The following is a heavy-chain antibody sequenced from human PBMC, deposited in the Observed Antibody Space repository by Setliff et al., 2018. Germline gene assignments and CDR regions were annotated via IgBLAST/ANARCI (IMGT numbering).Heavy chain of an antibody. Sequence: ASVKVSCKASGYIFTDYYMHWVRQAPGQELGWMGRINPNSGGTNYAQKFQGRVTMTRNTSISTAYMELSSLRSEDTAVYYCARGPGGSGSYVFYYYYYGMDVWGQGTTVTVSS. V-gene: IGHV1-2*06. CDR1: GYIFTDYY. D-gene: IGHD3-10*01. CDR3: ARGPGGSGSYVFYYYYYGMDV. J-gene: IGHJ6*02. CDR2: INPNSGGT.